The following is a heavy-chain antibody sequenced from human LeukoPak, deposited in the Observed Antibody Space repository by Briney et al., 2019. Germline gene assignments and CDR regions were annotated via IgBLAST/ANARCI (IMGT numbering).Heavy chain of an antibody. D-gene: IGHD3-22*01. Sequence: SETLSLTCAVNGGSFSDYYWSWIRQAPGKGLEWIGDINHRGTTNYNPSLKSRVTISVDTSKIQLSLKLTSVTAADSAVYYCARASQSRGYYFGPWGYWGQGTLVTVSS. J-gene: IGHJ4*02. CDR1: GGSFSDYY. CDR2: INHRGTT. V-gene: IGHV4-34*01. CDR3: ARASQSRGYYFGPWGY.